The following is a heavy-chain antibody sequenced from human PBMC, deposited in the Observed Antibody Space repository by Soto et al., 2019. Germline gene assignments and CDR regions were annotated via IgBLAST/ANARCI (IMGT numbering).Heavy chain of an antibody. CDR1: GGSISSYY. D-gene: IGHD4-4*01. CDR2: IYYSGST. V-gene: IGHV4-59*01. J-gene: IGHJ6*02. Sequence: SETXSLTCTVSGGSISSYYWSWIRQPPGKGLEWIGYIYYSGSTNYNPSLKSRVTISVDTSKNQFSLKLSSVTAADTAVYYCARESVTHYYYYGLDAWGQGTTVTVSS. CDR3: ARESVTHYYYYGLDA.